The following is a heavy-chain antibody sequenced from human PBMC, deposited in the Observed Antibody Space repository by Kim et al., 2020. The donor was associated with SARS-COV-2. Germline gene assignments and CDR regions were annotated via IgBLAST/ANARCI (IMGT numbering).Heavy chain of an antibody. CDR1: GFTANTYA. Sequence: ASVKVSCEASGFTANTYAITWVRQAPGQGLEWMGWINAYNGQTNYAQSVQGRISVTIQKSTYTTYMELTSLTFDDAAVYYCATMYSLGSEGYYFDHWGQGTLLTVSS. V-gene: IGHV1-18*04. J-gene: IGHJ4*02. CDR3: ATMYSLGSEGYYFDH. CDR2: INAYNGQT. D-gene: IGHD3-10*01.